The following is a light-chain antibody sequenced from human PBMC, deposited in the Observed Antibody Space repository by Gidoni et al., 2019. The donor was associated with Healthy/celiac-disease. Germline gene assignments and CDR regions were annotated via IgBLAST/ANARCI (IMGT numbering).Light chain of an antibody. V-gene: IGLV1-47*01. CDR3: AAWDDSLSGRV. CDR2: RNH. Sequence: QSVLTQPPSASGTPGQMVTISCSGSRSNIGRNYVYWYQQLPVTAPKLLIYRNHQRPSGVPDRFSGSKSGTSASLAISGLRSEDEADYYCAAWDDSLSGRVFGGGTKLTGL. CDR1: RSNIGRNY. J-gene: IGLJ3*02.